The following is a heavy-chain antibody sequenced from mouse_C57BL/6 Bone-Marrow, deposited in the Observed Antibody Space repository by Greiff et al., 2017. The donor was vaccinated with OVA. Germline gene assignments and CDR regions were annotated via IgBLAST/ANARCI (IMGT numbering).Heavy chain of an antibody. CDR3: ARGSYDYDAPFAY. CDR1: GYAFSSSW. CDR2: IYPGDGDT. Sequence: SGPELVKPGASVKISCKASGYAFSSSWMNWVKQRPGKGLEWIGRIYPGDGDTNYNGKFKGKATLTADKSSSTAYMQLSSLTSEDSAVYFCARGSYDYDAPFAYWGQGTLVTVSA. J-gene: IGHJ3*01. V-gene: IGHV1-82*01. D-gene: IGHD2-4*01.